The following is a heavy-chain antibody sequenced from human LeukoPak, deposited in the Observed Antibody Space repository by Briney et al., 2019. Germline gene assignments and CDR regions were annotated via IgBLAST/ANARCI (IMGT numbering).Heavy chain of an antibody. J-gene: IGHJ4*02. CDR3: ARVDSSGWTLDY. D-gene: IGHD6-19*01. CDR1: GGSISNYY. V-gene: IGHV4-4*09. CDR2: IYTSGST. Sequence: PSETLSLTCTVSGGSISNYYWSWIRQPPGKGLGCIGYIYTSGSTNYNPSLKSRVSISVDTYKHQFSLKLSSVTAADTAVYYCARVDSSGWTLDYWGQGTLVTVSS.